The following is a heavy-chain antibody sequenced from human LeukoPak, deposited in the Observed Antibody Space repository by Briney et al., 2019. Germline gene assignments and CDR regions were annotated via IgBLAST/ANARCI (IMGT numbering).Heavy chain of an antibody. CDR2: IIPIFGTA. Sequence: ASVKVSCKASGGTFSSYAISWVRQAPGQGLEWMGGIIPIFGTANYAQKFQGRVTITTDESTSTAYMELSSLRSEDTAVYYCARDQGSSGWYYEFDYWGQGTLVTVSS. CDR1: GGTFSSYA. V-gene: IGHV1-69*05. CDR3: ARDQGSSGWYYEFDY. D-gene: IGHD6-19*01. J-gene: IGHJ4*02.